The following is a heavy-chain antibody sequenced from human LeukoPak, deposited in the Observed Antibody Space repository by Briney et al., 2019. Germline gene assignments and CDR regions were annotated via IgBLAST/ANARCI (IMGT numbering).Heavy chain of an antibody. CDR2: IYYSGST. CDR3: ATYSGSYYLAHAGPKDLDAFDI. D-gene: IGHD1-26*01. J-gene: IGHJ3*02. V-gene: IGHV4-39*01. CDR1: GGSISSSSYY. Sequence: SETLSLTCTVSGGSISSSSYYWGWIRQPPGKGLEWIGSIYYSGSTYYNPSLKSRVTISVDTSKNQFSLKLSSVTAADTAVYYCATYSGSYYLAHAGPKDLDAFDIWGQGTMVTVSS.